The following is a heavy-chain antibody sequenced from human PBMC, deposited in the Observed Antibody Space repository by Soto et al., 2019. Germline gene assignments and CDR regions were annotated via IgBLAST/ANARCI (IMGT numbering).Heavy chain of an antibody. CDR2: IYYSGST. CDR1: GGSISSYY. V-gene: IGHV4-59*01. J-gene: IGHJ3*02. CDR3: ARDPTNYYYDSSGYKSYAFDI. D-gene: IGHD3-22*01. Sequence: SETLSLTCTVSGGSISSYYWSWIRQPPGKGLEWIGYIYYSGSTNYNPSLKSRVTISVDTSKNQFSLKLSSVTAADTAVYYCARDPTNYYYDSSGYKSYAFDIWGQGTMVTVSS.